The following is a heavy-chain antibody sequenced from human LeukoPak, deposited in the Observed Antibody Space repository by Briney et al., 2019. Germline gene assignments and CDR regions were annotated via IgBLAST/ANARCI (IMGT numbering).Heavy chain of an antibody. CDR1: GFTFSSYA. D-gene: IGHD2-15*01. CDR2: ISGSGGST. J-gene: IGHJ4*02. V-gene: IGHV3-23*01. Sequence: PGGSLRLSCAASGFTFSSYAMSWVRQAPGKGLEWVSAISGSGGSTYYADSVKGRFTISRDNSKNTLYLQMNSLRAEDTAVYYCAKVGATYCSGGSCYPYYFDYWGQGTLVTVSS. CDR3: AKVGATYCSGGSCYPYYFDY.